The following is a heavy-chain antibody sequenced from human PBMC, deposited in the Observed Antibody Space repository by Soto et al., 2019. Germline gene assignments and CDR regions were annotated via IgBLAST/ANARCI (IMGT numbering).Heavy chain of an antibody. Sequence: EVQLLESGGGLVQPGGSLRLSCAASGFTYRSHGVNWVRQAPGKGLEWVAGISTSGETTNYADSVKGRFTISRDNSKNTLYLQMNSLRAEDTAVYRCACSGGSLWLWGQGTVVTVSS. V-gene: IGHV3-23*01. J-gene: IGHJ3*01. CDR3: ACSGGSLWL. D-gene: IGHD2-15*01. CDR1: GFTYRSHG. CDR2: ISTSGETT.